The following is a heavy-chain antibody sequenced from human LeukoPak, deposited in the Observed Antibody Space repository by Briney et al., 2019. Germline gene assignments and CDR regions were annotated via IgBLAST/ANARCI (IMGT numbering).Heavy chain of an antibody. D-gene: IGHD3-22*01. J-gene: IGHJ3*02. CDR2: IYYSGST. Sequence: SETLSLTCTVSVGSISSSSYYWGWSRQPPGKGLEWIWSIYYSGSTYYNPSLKSRVTISVDTSKNQSSLKLSSLTAADTAVYYCARQRTRLFHYDSSGYYAFDIWGQGTMVTVSS. V-gene: IGHV4-39*01. CDR1: VGSISSSSYY. CDR3: ARQRTRLFHYDSSGYYAFDI.